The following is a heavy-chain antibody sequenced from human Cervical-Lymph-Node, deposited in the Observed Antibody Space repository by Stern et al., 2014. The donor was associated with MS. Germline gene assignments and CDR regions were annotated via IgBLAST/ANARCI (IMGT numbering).Heavy chain of an antibody. D-gene: IGHD1-26*01. CDR3: AGRSGSYSFDY. CDR2: ISTYNGRT. Sequence: VQLVQSGAEVKKPGASVRVSCKPTGYPFSNYGIAWVRQAPGQGLEWMGWISTYNGRTTYAQKLQGRLNMTRDTSTSTVYMDLRSLTSDDTAVYYCAGRSGSYSFDYWGQGTLVTVSS. CDR1: GYPFSNYG. V-gene: IGHV1-18*01. J-gene: IGHJ4*02.